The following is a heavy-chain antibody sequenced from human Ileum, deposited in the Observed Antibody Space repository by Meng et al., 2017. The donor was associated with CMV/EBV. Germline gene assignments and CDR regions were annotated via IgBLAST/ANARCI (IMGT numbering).Heavy chain of an antibody. J-gene: IGHJ5*02. CDR2: INPSGGST. CDR3: ARDVPSELSYYCSSTSCSRSWFDP. V-gene: IGHV1-46*01. CDR1: Y. D-gene: IGHD2-2*01. Sequence: YMHWVRQAPGQGLEWMGMINPSGGSTSYAQKFQGRVTMTRDTSTSTVYMELSSLRSEDTAVYYCARDVPSELSYYCSSTSCSRSWFDPWGQGTLVTVSS.